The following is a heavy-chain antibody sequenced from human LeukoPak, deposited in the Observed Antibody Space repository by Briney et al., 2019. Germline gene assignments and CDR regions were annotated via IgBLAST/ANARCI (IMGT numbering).Heavy chain of an antibody. D-gene: IGHD3-16*01. V-gene: IGHV1-8*01. CDR3: ARGLRGYWFDP. CDR2: MNPNSGNI. Sequence: ASVKVSCKASGYTSTSYDINWVRQATGQGLEWMGLMNPNSGNIGYAQKFQGRVTMTTDTSISTAYMELSGLRSEDTAVYYCARGLRGYWFDPWGQGTLVTVSS. J-gene: IGHJ5*02. CDR1: GYTSTSYD.